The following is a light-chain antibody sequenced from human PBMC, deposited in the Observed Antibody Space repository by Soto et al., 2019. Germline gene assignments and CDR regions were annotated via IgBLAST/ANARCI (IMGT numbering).Light chain of an antibody. CDR1: QSISTY. J-gene: IGKJ1*01. CDR2: AAH. Sequence: DIQMTQSPSSLSASVGDRVIITCRASQSISTYLNWYQQKPGKAPKLLIYAAHSLQSGVPSRFSGRGSGTEFTLTISSLQTEDFATYSCQQSYSSPRTFGQGTKVDIK. V-gene: IGKV1-39*01. CDR3: QQSYSSPRT.